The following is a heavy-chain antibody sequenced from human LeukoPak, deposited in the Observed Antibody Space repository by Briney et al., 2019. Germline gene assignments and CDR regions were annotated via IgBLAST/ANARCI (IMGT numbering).Heavy chain of an antibody. J-gene: IGHJ2*01. CDR2: ISGSGDNT. D-gene: IGHD1-26*01. Sequence: GGSLRLSCAASGFTFSSCVMNWVRQAPGKGLEWVSTISGSGDNTYYADSVKGRFTISRDSSKNTLFLHMNTLRAEDTAIYYCAKDRTVGASYWYFDLWGRGTLVTVSS. CDR3: AKDRTVGASYWYFDL. CDR1: GFTFSSCV. V-gene: IGHV3-23*01.